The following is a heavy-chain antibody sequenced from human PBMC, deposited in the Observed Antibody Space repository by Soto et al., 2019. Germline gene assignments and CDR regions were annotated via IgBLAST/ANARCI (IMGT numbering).Heavy chain of an antibody. Sequence: EVQLVESGGGLVQPGGSLRLSCAAFGFTYNSYDMHWVRHVTGKGLEWVSSMGGAGAREYADSVKGRFIISRDNAKNSLYLQMDSLRVGDTAVYYCTRAAFGDGMDLWGQGTPVTVSS. J-gene: IGHJ6*02. D-gene: IGHD3-10*01. V-gene: IGHV3-13*01. CDR2: MGGAGAR. CDR1: GFTYNSYD. CDR3: TRAAFGDGMDL.